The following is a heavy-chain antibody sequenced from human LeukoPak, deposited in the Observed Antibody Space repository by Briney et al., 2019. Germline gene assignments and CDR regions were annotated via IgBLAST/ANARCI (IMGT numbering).Heavy chain of an antibody. CDR2: INPNSGGT. CDR1: GYTFTSYG. CDR3: ARGADYVYGLLNYYFDY. J-gene: IGHJ4*02. D-gene: IGHD5-12*01. V-gene: IGHV1-2*02. Sequence: GASVKVSCKASGYTFTSYGISWVRQAPGQGLEWMGWINPNSGGTNYAQKFQGRVTMTRDTSISTAYMELSRLRSDDTAVYYCARGADYVYGLLNYYFDYWGQGTLVTVSS.